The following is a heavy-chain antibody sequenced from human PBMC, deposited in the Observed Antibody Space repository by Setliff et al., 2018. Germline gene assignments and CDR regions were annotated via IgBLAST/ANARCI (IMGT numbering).Heavy chain of an antibody. CDR2: INSDGSGT. J-gene: IGHJ4*02. V-gene: IGHV3-74*01. D-gene: IGHD1-7*01. CDR3: VAVRWNYPTV. Sequence: GGSLRLSCAASGFTFNTYWMHWVRQAPGKGLVGFSHINSDGSGTSYADSVKGRFAISRDNAKNTLYLQMNSLRAEDTAVFYCVAVRWNYPTVWGQGTLVTVSS. CDR1: GFTFNTYW.